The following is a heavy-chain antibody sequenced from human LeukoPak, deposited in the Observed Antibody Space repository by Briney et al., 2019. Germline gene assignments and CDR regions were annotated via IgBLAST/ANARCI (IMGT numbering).Heavy chain of an antibody. CDR3: ARDGACGGDCYSLWDLVGAPDY. V-gene: IGHV3-49*03. Sequence: GGSLRLSCTASGFTFGDYAMSWFRQAPGKGLEWVGFIRSKAYGGTTEYAASVKGRFTISRDNSKNTLYLQMNSLRAEDTAVYYCARDGACGGDCYSLWDLVGAPDYWGQGTLVTVSS. CDR1: GFTFGDYA. J-gene: IGHJ4*02. D-gene: IGHD2-21*02. CDR2: IRSKAYGGTT.